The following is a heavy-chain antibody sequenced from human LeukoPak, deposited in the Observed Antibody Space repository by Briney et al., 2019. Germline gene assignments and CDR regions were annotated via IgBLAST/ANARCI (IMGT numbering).Heavy chain of an antibody. V-gene: IGHV1-8*01. Sequence: ASVKVSCKASGYTFTSYDVNWVRQATGQGLEWMGWMNPISGDTGYALKFQGRVTMSRNTSISTAYMELGSLRSEDTAVYYCASGEGQPFQHWGQGTLVTVSS. CDR3: ASGEGQPFQH. CDR1: GYTFTSYD. J-gene: IGHJ1*01. D-gene: IGHD6-13*01. CDR2: MNPISGDT.